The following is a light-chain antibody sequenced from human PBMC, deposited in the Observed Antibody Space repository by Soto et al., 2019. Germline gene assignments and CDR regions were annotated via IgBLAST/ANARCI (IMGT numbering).Light chain of an antibody. Sequence: LTQNKETLSLSPGERATLSCRASPSVSSRYFACYQQEPGQAPRLLIYGASSRATGIPDMFSGSGSGTDFTLTSSRLEPEDTAVYYCQQYGSSWTFGQGTKA. CDR1: PSVSSRY. CDR3: QQYGSSWT. V-gene: IGKV3-20*01. J-gene: IGKJ1*01. CDR2: GAS.